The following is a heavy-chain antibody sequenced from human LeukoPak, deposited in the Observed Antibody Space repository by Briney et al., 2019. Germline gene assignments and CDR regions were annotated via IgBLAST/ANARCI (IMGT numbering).Heavy chain of an antibody. V-gene: IGHV1-2*02. CDR1: GYTFTGHS. CDR2: VSPKSGGT. CDR3: ARDPGVTNWFDP. D-gene: IGHD2-21*02. J-gene: IGHJ5*02. Sequence: GASVKVSCKASGYTFTGHSIHWVRQAPGQGLEWMGWVSPKSGGTKYAQKFQGRVTMTRDTSISTVHVELTSLRSDDTAVYYCARDPGVTNWFDPWGQGTLVTVSS.